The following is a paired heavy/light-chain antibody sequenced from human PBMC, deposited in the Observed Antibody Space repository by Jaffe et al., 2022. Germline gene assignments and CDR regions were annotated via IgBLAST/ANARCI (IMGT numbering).Heavy chain of an antibody. V-gene: IGHV3-23*01. CDR3: AKDRPADYDDYSSRIDY. D-gene: IGHD4-17*01. CDR1: GFTFRSYA. J-gene: IGHJ4*02. Sequence: EVQLLESGGGLVQPGGSLRLSCAASGFTFRSYAMSWVRQAPGKGLEWVSTIGGSGGTTEYADSVKGRFTISRDNSMNTLYLQMNSLRADDTAVYYCAKDRPADYDDYSSRIDYWGQGTLVTVSS. CDR2: IGGSGGTT.
Light chain of an antibody. V-gene: IGLV7-43*01. CDR3: LLYYGGVRV. J-gene: IGLJ2*01. CDR2: STT. CDR1: TGAVTTGYY. Sequence: QTVVTQEPSLTVSPGGTVTLTCASGTGAVTTGYYPNWFQQKPGQAPRALIYSTTNKHSWTPARFSGSLLGGKAALTLSGVQPEDEAEYYCLLYYGGVRVFGGGTKLTVL.